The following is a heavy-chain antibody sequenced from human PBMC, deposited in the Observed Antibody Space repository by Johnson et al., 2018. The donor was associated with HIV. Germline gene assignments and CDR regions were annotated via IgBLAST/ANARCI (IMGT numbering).Heavy chain of an antibody. V-gene: IGHV3-30*02. CDR1: GFTFSTYG. J-gene: IGHJ3*02. CDR2: IRYDTSKK. CDR3: AKKLGFTTVPWAFDI. Sequence: QEQLVESGGGVVQPGGSLRLSCVASGFTFSTYGMHWVRQAPGKGLEWVALIRYDTSKKYYADSVKGRFAISRDNSKNTLYLQMNSLRAVETAVYYCAKKLGFTTVPWAFDIWCQGTMVTVSS. D-gene: IGHD3-3*01.